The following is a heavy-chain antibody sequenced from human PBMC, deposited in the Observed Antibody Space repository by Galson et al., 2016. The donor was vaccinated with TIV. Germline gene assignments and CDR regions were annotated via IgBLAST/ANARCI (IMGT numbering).Heavy chain of an antibody. CDR2: FIPSLELA. J-gene: IGHJ6*02. D-gene: IGHD3-22*01. V-gene: IGHV1-69*04. CDR3: ATARYDSGGYRNLYGMDV. Sequence: SVKVSCKASGGTFDNYAINWVRQAPGQGLEWMGRFIPSLELANYARKSQDRVTITADKATSTAYMELSSLRSDDTAVYYCATARYDSGGYRNLYGMDVWGQATTVTVSS. CDR1: GGTFDNYA.